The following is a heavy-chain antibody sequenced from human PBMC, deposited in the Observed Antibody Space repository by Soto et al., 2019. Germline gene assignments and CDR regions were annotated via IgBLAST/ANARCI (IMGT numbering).Heavy chain of an antibody. V-gene: IGHV3-30*18. D-gene: IGHD1-26*01. CDR1: GFTFSSYG. J-gene: IGHJ6*02. Sequence: PGGSLRLSCAASGFTFSSYGMHWVRQAPGKGLEWVAVISYDGSNKYYADSVKGRFTISRDNSKNTLYLQMNSLRAEDTAVYYCAKEGATYYYYYYGMDVWGQGTTVTVSS. CDR2: ISYDGSNK. CDR3: AKEGATYYYYYYGMDV.